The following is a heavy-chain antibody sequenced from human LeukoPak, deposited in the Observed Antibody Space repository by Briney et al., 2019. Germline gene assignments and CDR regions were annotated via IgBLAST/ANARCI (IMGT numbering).Heavy chain of an antibody. D-gene: IGHD5-18*01. V-gene: IGHV3-7*01. J-gene: IGHJ1*01. CDR1: GFTFSNYW. CDR3: ARDYSSFQH. Sequence: GGSLRLSCAASGFTFSNYWMSWVRQAPGKGLEWVANIKQDGSEKNYVDSVKGRFTISRDNAKNSLYLQMNSLRAEDTAVYYCARDYSSFQHWGQGTLVTVSS. CDR2: IKQDGSEK.